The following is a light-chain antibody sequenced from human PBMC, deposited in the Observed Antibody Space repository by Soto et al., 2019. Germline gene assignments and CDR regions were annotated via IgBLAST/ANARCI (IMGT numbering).Light chain of an antibody. Sequence: DIQMTLSPSTLSASLGDRVTITCRASQSISSWLAWYQQKPGKAPRLLIYTASSLQSGVPSRFSGSGSGTDFTLTISSMQPEDFATYYCHQSYSTPLTFGGGTKVDIK. CDR3: HQSYSTPLT. CDR1: QSISSW. V-gene: IGKV1-39*01. CDR2: TAS. J-gene: IGKJ4*01.